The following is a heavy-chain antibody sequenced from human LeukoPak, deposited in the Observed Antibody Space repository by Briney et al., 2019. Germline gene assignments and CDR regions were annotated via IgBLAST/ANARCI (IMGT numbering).Heavy chain of an antibody. CDR2: IYDSGST. Sequence: SGTLSLTCTVSGGSIGSYYWSWIRLPPGKGLEWIGYIYDSGSTNYNPSLKSRVTISVDTSTNQFSLKLSSVTAADTAVYYCARCLSGTYYDYWGQGTLVTVSS. CDR3: ARCLSGTYYDY. CDR1: GGSIGSYY. D-gene: IGHD1-26*01. V-gene: IGHV4-59*01. J-gene: IGHJ4*02.